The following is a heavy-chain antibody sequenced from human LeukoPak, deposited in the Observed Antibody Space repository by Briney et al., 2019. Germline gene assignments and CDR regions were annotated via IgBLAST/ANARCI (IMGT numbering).Heavy chain of an antibody. CDR3: RYYDSSGSQTDY. CDR1: GFTLSSYW. J-gene: IGHJ4*02. D-gene: IGHD3-22*01. CDR2: INTDGRRT. Sequence: GGSLRLSCAASGFTLSSYWMHGVRHSPGKGLVWVSSINTDGRRTNYAASVTGRFTSSRDNAKNTLYLQMNSLRADNTAVYYCRYYDSSGSQTDYWGQGTLVTVSS. V-gene: IGHV3-74*01.